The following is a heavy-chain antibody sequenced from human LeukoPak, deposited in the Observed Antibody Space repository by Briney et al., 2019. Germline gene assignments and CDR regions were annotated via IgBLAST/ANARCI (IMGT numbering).Heavy chain of an antibody. Sequence: ASVKVSCKASGYTFTGYYMHWVRQAPGQGLEWMGWINPNSGGTNYAQKFQGRVTMTRDTSISTAYMELSRLRSDDTAVYYCARDPTLYSNYGFDPWGQGTLVTVSS. CDR1: GYTFTGYY. D-gene: IGHD4-11*01. V-gene: IGHV1-2*02. J-gene: IGHJ5*02. CDR2: INPNSGGT. CDR3: ARDPTLYSNYGFDP.